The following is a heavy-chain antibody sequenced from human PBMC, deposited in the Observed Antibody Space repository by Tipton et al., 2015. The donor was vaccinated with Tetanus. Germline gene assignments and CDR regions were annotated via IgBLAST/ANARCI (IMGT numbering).Heavy chain of an antibody. CDR3: ARAAGFLGLTHDF. D-gene: IGHD2/OR15-2a*01. CDR1: GRSLSGSTYY. V-gene: IGHV4-30-4*01. J-gene: IGHJ4*02. CDR2: IYQTGTT. Sequence: GLVKPSETLTLTCAVSGRSLSGSTYYWSWIRKPPGKDLEWIGYIYQTGTTYYNPSLKGRVTISMDRSNTQFSLRLDSLTAADTAVYYCARAAGFLGLTHDFWGRGTLVSVSS.